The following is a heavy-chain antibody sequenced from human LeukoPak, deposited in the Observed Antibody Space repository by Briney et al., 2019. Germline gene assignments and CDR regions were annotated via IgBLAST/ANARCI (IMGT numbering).Heavy chain of an antibody. J-gene: IGHJ4*02. CDR3: ARSNLGSYDQSGYYHY. CDR1: GGSLSGYY. V-gene: IGHV4-4*07. D-gene: IGHD3-22*01. Sequence: SETLSLTCTVSGGSLSGYYWNWIRQPAGKGLEWIGRIYISGNTWYKPSLQSRVTMSVDTSKNQFSLKMSSLIAADTAVYYCARSNLGSYDQSGYYHYWGQGTRVTVSS. CDR2: IYISGNT.